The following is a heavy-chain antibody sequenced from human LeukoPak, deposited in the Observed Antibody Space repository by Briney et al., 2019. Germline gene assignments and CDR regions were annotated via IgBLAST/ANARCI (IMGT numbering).Heavy chain of an antibody. V-gene: IGHV1-69*05. CDR2: IIPIFGTA. CDR3: ARGNTAMVIGSFDY. D-gene: IGHD5-18*01. CDR1: GGTFSSYA. J-gene: IGHJ4*02. Sequence: SVKVSCKASGGTFSSYAISWVRQAPGQGLEWMGGIIPIFGTANYAQKFQGRVTITTDESTSTAYMELSSLRSEDTAVYYCARGNTAMVIGSFDYWGQGTLVTVSS.